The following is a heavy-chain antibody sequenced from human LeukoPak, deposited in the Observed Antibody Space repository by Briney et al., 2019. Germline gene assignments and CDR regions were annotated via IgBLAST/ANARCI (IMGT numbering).Heavy chain of an antibody. V-gene: IGHV3-64*01. Sequence: GGSLRLSCAASGFTFSSYAMHWVRQAPGKGLEYVSAISSNGGSTYYANSVKGRFTISRDNSKNTLYLQMGSLRAEDMAVYYCAREGQYNWNHYGAYFDYWGQGTLVTVSS. CDR3: AREGQYNWNHYGAYFDY. D-gene: IGHD1-20*01. CDR1: GFTFSSYA. CDR2: ISSNGGST. J-gene: IGHJ4*02.